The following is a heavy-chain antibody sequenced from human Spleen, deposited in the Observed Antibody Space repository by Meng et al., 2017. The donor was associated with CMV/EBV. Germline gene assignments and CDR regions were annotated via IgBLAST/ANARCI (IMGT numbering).Heavy chain of an antibody. CDR2: IIPIFGTA. J-gene: IGHJ4*02. CDR1: GGTFSSYA. CDR3: ARDFMVYGSGSYYYFDY. D-gene: IGHD3-10*01. Sequence: QVQLVQSGAEVKKPGSSVKGSCKASGGTFSSYAISWVRQAPGQGLEWMGGIIPIFGTANYAQKFQGRVTITADESTSTAYMELSSLRSEDTAVYYCARDFMVYGSGSYYYFDYWGQGTLVTVSS. V-gene: IGHV1-69*12.